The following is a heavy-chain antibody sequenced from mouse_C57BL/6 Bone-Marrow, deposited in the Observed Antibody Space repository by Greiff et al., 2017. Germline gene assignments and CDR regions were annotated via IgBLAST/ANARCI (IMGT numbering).Heavy chain of an antibody. Sequence: QVHVKQSGAELARPGASVKLSCKASGYTFTSYGISWVKQRTGQGLEWIGEIYPRSGNTYYNEKFKGKATLTADKSSSTAYMELRSLTSEDSAVYFCARSDGYRFAYWGQGTLVTVSA. V-gene: IGHV1-81*01. CDR1: GYTFTSYG. CDR3: ARSDGYRFAY. CDR2: IYPRSGNT. J-gene: IGHJ3*01. D-gene: IGHD2-3*01.